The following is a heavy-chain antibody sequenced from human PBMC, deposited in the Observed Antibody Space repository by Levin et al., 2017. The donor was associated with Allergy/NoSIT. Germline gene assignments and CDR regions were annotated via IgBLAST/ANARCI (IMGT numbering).Heavy chain of an antibody. Sequence: PGGSLRLSCAASGFTLSDHDMDWVRQAPGKGLEWVGRSRRKQNGFITQYAASLKDRFTISRDDSKKSLYLQMTSLKTDDTAVYYCVVYVSGYPSWGQGTLVTVSS. D-gene: IGHD3-22*01. V-gene: IGHV3-72*01. CDR1: GFTLSDHD. CDR3: VVYVSGYPS. J-gene: IGHJ1*01. CDR2: SRRKQNGFIT.